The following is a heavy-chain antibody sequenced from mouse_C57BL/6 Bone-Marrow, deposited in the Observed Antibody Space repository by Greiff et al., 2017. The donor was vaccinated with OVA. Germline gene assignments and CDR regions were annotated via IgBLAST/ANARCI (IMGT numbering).Heavy chain of an antibody. CDR1: GYTFTDYE. CDR2: IDPETGGT. J-gene: IGHJ3*01. CDR3: TRLLWRD. Sequence: VKLVESGAELVRPGASVTLSCKASGYTFTDYEMHWVKQTPVHGLEWIGAIDPETGGTAYNQKFKGKAILTADKSSSTAYMELRSLTSEDSAVYYCTRLLWRDWGQGTLVTVSA. D-gene: IGHD2-1*01. V-gene: IGHV1-15*01.